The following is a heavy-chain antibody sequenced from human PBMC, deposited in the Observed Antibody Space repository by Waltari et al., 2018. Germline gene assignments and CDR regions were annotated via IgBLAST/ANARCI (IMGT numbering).Heavy chain of an antibody. CDR3: AREFGTIARFDY. Sequence: EVQLVESGGGLVQPGGSLRLHCVASGYTFSAHTIIWVRQAPGKGLEWISYIRGNSVYIYYADSVKGRFIVSRDNAQNTAFLQMNTLRAEDTAVYYCAREFGTIARFDYWGQGTLVAVSS. D-gene: IGHD3-16*01. CDR2: IRGNSVYI. CDR1: GYTFSAHT. V-gene: IGHV3-48*01. J-gene: IGHJ4*02.